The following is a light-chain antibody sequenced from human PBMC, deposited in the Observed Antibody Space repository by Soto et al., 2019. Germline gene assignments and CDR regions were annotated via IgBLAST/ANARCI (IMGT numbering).Light chain of an antibody. CDR2: GVS. CDR1: ETVAKNY. V-gene: IGKV3-20*01. Sequence: EIVLTQFPGTLSLSPGKSATLSCRASETVAKNYLAWFQKKPGQAPKLLIHGVSTRATDIPDRFSGSGSGTDFTLTVSRLEPEDFAVYYCQHYDTAPLSFGGGTRVEI. CDR3: QHYDTAPLS. J-gene: IGKJ4*01.